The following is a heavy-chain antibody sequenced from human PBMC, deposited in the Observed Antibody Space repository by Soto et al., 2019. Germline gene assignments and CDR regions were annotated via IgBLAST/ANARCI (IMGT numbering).Heavy chain of an antibody. CDR3: ARDQTAGDWFDP. V-gene: IGHV3-74*01. Sequence: EVQLVESGGGLVQPGGSLRPSCAASGFTFSSYWMHWVRQAPGKGLVWVSRINSDGSSTNYADSVKGRFTISRDNAKNTLYLQMNSLRAEDTAVYYCARDQTAGDWFDPWGQGTLVTVSS. CDR2: INSDGSST. J-gene: IGHJ5*02. D-gene: IGHD2-21*02. CDR1: GFTFSSYW.